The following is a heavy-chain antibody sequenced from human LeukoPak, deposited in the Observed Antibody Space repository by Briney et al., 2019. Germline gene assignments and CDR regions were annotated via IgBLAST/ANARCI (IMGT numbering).Heavy chain of an antibody. CDR1: GFTFSSYA. Sequence: GGSLRLSCAASGFTFSSYAMSWARQAPGKGLEWVGFIRSKAYGGTTEYAASVKGRFTISRDDSKSIAYLQMNSLKTEDTAVYYCTRGGGDYVWGSYRYSEFDYWGQGTLVTVSS. CDR2: IRSKAYGGTT. CDR3: TRGGGDYVWGSYRYSEFDY. J-gene: IGHJ4*02. V-gene: IGHV3-49*04. D-gene: IGHD3-16*02.